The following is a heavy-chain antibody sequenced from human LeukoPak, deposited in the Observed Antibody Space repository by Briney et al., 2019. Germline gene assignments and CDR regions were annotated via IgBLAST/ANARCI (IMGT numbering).Heavy chain of an antibody. Sequence: PGGSLRLSCVTSGFTFSDTWMSWVRQAPGKGLEWVGRIKRKVDDETKSYAAPVRGRFTISRDDSKNTVYLKMDSLRTEDTAVYYCTADTFESSRYSHDYWGQGTLVTVSS. CDR1: GFTFSDTW. J-gene: IGHJ4*02. CDR3: TADTFESSRYSHDY. CDR2: IKRKVDDETK. D-gene: IGHD3-22*01. V-gene: IGHV3-15*01.